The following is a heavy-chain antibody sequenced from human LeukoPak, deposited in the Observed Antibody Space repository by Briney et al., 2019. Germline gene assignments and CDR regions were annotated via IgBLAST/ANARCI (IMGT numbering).Heavy chain of an antibody. CDR2: IIPIFGTA. CDR1: GGTFSSYA. V-gene: IGHV1-69*13. J-gene: IGHJ5*02. D-gene: IGHD4-23*01. CDR3: ARVGTTVVYNWFDP. Sequence: GASVKVSCKASGGTFSSYAISWVRQAPGQGLEWMGGIIPIFGTANYAQKFQGRVTITADESTSTAYMELSSLRSEDTAVYYCARVGTTVVYNWFDPWGQGTLVTVSS.